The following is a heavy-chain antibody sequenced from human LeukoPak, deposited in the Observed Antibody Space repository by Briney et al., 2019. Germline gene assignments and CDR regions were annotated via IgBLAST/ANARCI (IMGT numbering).Heavy chain of an antibody. CDR1: GSTFSSYS. D-gene: IGHD3-10*01. J-gene: IGHJ4*02. V-gene: IGHV3-21*01. CDR3: ARDLWDYYGSGSYRPLDY. CDR2: ISSSSSYI. Sequence: PGGSLRLSCAASGSTFSSYSMNWVRQAPGKGLEWVSSISSSSSYIYYADSVKGRFTISRDNAKNSLYLQMNSLRAEDTAVYYCARDLWDYYGSGSYRPLDYWGQGTLVTVSS.